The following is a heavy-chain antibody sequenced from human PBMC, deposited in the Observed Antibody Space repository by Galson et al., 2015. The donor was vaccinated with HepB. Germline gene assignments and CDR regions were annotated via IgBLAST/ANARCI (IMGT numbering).Heavy chain of an antibody. V-gene: IGHV3-7*03. CDR1: GFTFSNYW. CDR3: TRDWGSSYDN. J-gene: IGHJ4*02. CDR2: IKQDGSEK. D-gene: IGHD6-13*01. Sequence: SLRLSCAVSGFTFSNYWMTWVRQAPGKGLEWVASIKQDGSEKAYGASVKGRFTISRDNAKTSLFLQMSSLRADDTAVYHCTRDWGSSYDNWGQGTLVTVSS.